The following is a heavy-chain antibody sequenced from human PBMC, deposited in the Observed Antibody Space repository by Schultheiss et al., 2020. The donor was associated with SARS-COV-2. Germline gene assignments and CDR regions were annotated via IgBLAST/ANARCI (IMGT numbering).Heavy chain of an antibody. CDR2: INRSGST. J-gene: IGHJ5*02. D-gene: IGHD2-2*01. V-gene: IGHV4-34*01. Sequence: SETLSLTCTVSGGSISSYYWSWIRQPPGKGLEWIGEINRSGSTNYNPSLKSRVTISVDTSKNQFSLKLSSVTAADTAVYYCARGGNPDPFGYCSSTSCPNWFDPWGQGTLVTVSS. CDR3: ARGGNPDPFGYCSSTSCPNWFDP. CDR1: GGSISSYY.